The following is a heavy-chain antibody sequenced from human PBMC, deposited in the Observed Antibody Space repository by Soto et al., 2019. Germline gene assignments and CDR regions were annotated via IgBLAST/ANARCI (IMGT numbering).Heavy chain of an antibody. CDR1: GGSFNGDF. CDR2: INQSGNT. V-gene: IGHV4-34*01. D-gene: IGHD3-10*01. J-gene: IGHJ6*03. Sequence: SETLSLTCTIYGGSFNGDFWSWVRQSPGKGLEWIGEINQSGNTNYNPPLKSRVTISGDPSKNQFSLNLTYVTAADTAVYYCARAPLTRVIITHYYSPDVWGRGTTVTVSS. CDR3: ARAPLTRVIITHYYSPDV.